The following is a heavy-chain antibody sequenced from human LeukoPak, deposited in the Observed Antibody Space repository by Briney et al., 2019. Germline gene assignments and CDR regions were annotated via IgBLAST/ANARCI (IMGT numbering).Heavy chain of an antibody. V-gene: IGHV1-18*01. Sequence: ASVKVSCKASGYAFSNYAISWVRQAPGQGLEWMGWISVYNGNTNYAQKLQGRVTMTADTSTTTAYMELRSLRSDDTAVYYCARGYCSSATCRHFDYWGQGALVTVSS. D-gene: IGHD2-2*01. CDR2: ISVYNGNT. CDR1: GYAFSNYA. CDR3: ARGYCSSATCRHFDY. J-gene: IGHJ4*02.